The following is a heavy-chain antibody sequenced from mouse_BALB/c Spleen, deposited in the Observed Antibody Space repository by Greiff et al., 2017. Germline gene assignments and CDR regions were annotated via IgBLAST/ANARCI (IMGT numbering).Heavy chain of an antibody. Sequence: VQLQQSGAELAKPGASVKMSCKASGYTFTSYWMHWVKQRPGQGLEWIGYINPSTGYTEYNQKFKDKATLTADKSSSTAYMQLSSLTSEDSAVYYCARGRSYFDYWGQGTTLTVSS. J-gene: IGHJ2*01. V-gene: IGHV1-7*01. CDR1: GYTFTSYW. CDR3: ARGRSYFDY. CDR2: INPSTGYT.